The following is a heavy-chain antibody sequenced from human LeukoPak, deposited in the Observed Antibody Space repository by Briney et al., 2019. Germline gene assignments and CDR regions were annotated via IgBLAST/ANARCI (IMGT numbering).Heavy chain of an antibody. CDR2: ISGSGGST. CDR1: GFTFSSYA. V-gene: IGHV3-23*01. Sequence: GGSLRLSCAASGFTFSSYAMSWVRQAPGKGLEWVSAISGSGGSTYYADPVKGRFTISRDNSKNTLYLQMNSLRAEDTAVYYCAKADIVVVVAAIRFDYWGQGTLVTVSS. J-gene: IGHJ4*02. CDR3: AKADIVVVVAAIRFDY. D-gene: IGHD2-15*01.